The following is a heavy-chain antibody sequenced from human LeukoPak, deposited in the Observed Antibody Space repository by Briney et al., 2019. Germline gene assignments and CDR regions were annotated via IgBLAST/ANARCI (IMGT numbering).Heavy chain of an antibody. CDR1: GFIFSNFA. CDR3: ANSLIVVVPAPTAG. V-gene: IGHV3-23*01. Sequence: GGSLRLSCAASGFIFSNFAMTWVRQAPGKGLEWVSGISGSGGSTYYADSVKGRFPIARDNYKNTLYRQMSTLRAEDTAVYYRANSLIVVVPAPTAGWGQETLVTVPP. J-gene: IGHJ4*02. CDR2: ISGSGGST. D-gene: IGHD2-2*01.